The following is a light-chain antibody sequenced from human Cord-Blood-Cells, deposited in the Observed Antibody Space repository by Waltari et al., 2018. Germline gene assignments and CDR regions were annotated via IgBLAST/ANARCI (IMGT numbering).Light chain of an antibody. CDR1: QSVSSY. J-gene: IGKJ3*01. CDR2: DAS. V-gene: IGKV3-11*01. CDR3: QQRSNWP. Sequence: ELVLTQSPATLSLHPGEGDTLSCRASQSVSSYLAWYQQKPGQAPRLLIYDASNRATGIPARFSGSGSGTDFTLTISSLEPEDFAVYYCQQRSNWPFGPGTKVDIK.